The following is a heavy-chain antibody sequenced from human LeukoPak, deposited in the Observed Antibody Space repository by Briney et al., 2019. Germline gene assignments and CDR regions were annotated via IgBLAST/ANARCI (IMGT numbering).Heavy chain of an antibody. D-gene: IGHD3-22*01. CDR1: GYSFTNYW. J-gene: IGHJ3*02. Sequence: GESLKISCEGSGYSFTNYWNGWVSQMPGIGLEWMGIIYPGDSDTRYSPSFQGQVTISADKSISTAYLQWSSLKAPDTAMYYCARPRGPGSGYYYDAFDIWGQGTMVTVSS. CDR3: ARPRGPGSGYYYDAFDI. V-gene: IGHV5-51*01. CDR2: IYPGDSDT.